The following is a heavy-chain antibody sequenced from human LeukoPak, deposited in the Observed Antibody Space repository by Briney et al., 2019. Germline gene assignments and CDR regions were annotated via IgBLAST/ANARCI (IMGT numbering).Heavy chain of an antibody. CDR2: INHSGST. CDR1: GGSFSGYY. V-gene: IGHV4-34*01. CDR3: ARGGIVATIRSGYYYGDFDY. J-gene: IGHJ4*02. Sequence: SETLSLTCAVYGGSFSGYYWSWIRQPPGKGLEWIGEINHSGSTNYNPSLKSRVTISVDTSKNQFSLKLSSVTAADTAGYYCARGGIVATIRSGYYYGDFDYWGQGTLVTVSS. D-gene: IGHD3-22*01.